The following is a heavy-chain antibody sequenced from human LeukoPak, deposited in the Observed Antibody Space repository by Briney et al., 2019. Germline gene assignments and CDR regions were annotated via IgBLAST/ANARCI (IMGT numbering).Heavy chain of an antibody. CDR2: IYYSGSS. D-gene: IGHD6-13*01. CDR3: ARHAGGISATGTRPFDY. J-gene: IGHJ4*02. Sequence: SETLSLTCTVSGASFSSSTYYWGWIRQPPGKGLEWFGSIYYSGSSYYNPSLKSRVTMSVATSKNQFSLKLSPVTAADTAVYYCARHAGGISATGTRPFDYWGQGTLVTVSS. V-gene: IGHV4-39*01. CDR1: GASFSSSTYY.